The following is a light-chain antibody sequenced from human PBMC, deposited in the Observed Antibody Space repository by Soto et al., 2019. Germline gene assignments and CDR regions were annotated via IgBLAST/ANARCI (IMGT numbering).Light chain of an antibody. J-gene: IGKJ1*01. V-gene: IGKV1-5*01. CDR1: QSISSS. Sequence: DIQMTQSPSTLSASVGDRVTITCRASQSISSSVAWYQQKPGKAPKLLISDASRLESGVPSSFSGSGSGREFTLTISSLQPDDFATYYCQQYDSYSWTFGQGTKVDIK. CDR3: QQYDSYSWT. CDR2: DAS.